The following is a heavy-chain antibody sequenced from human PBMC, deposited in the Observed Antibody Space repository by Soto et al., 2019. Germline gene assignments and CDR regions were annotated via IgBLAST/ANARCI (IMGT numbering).Heavy chain of an antibody. CDR1: GFTFTSYA. CDR3: TQDGGSRDWLTVN. D-gene: IGHD3-9*01. J-gene: IGHJ4*02. CDR2: ITGGGDNT. Sequence: GGSLRLSCAAPGFTFTSYAMSWIRQAPGKGLEWVSAITGGGDNTYYADSVKGRFTISRDNSKNTLYLQMNSLRAEDTAFYYCTQDGGSRDWLTVNWGQGTLVTVSS. V-gene: IGHV3-23*01.